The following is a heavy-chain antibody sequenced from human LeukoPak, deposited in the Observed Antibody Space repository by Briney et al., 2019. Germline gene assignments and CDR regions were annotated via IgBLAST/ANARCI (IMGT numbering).Heavy chain of an antibody. CDR1: GGSISSSSYY. Sequence: SETLSLTCTVSGGSISSSSYYWGWIRQPPGKGLEWIGRIYYSGSTYYNPSLKSRVTISVDPSKNQFSLKLSSVTAADTAVYYCARERTEYYYDSSGSRGDYWGQGTLVTVSS. CDR2: IYYSGST. J-gene: IGHJ4*02. D-gene: IGHD3-22*01. V-gene: IGHV4-39*07. CDR3: ARERTEYYYDSSGSRGDY.